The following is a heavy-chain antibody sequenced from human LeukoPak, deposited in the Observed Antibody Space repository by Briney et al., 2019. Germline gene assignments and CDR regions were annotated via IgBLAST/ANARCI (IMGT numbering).Heavy chain of an antibody. Sequence: SETLSLTCAVSGGSISSSNWWSWVRQPPGKGLEWIGEIYHSGSTNYNPSLKSRVTISVDKSKNQFSLKLSSVTAADTAVYYCARRAPNPSGSSGGFDYWGQGTLVTVSS. J-gene: IGHJ4*02. V-gene: IGHV4-4*02. CDR1: GGSISSSNW. CDR3: ARRAPNPSGSSGGFDY. D-gene: IGHD6-13*01. CDR2: IYHSGST.